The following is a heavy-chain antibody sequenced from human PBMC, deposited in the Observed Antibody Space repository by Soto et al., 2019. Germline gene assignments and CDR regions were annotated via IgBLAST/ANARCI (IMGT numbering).Heavy chain of an antibody. CDR2: IHRTGST. V-gene: IGHV4-59*01. Sequence: ASETLSLTCSVSRGSISSYYWSWVRQPPGKGLEWTGFIHRTGSTKYNPSLESRVTISVDTSQNQLSLRLSSVTAADTAVYYCARESAGSGKNNWFDPWGQGILVTVSS. J-gene: IGHJ5*02. CDR1: RGSISSYY. CDR3: ARESAGSGKNNWFDP. D-gene: IGHD3-10*01.